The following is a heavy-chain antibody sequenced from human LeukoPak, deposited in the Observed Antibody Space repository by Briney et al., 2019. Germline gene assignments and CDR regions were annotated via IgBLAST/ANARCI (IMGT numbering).Heavy chain of an antibody. D-gene: IGHD6-19*01. V-gene: IGHV4-34*01. CDR2: INHSGST. CDR3: ASLGAVAGTLAYYFDY. Sequence: SETLSLTCAVYGGSFSGYYWSWIRQPPGKGLEWIGEINHSGSTNYNPSLKSRVTISVDTSKNQFSLKLSPVTAADTAVYYCASLGAVAGTLAYYFDYWGQGTLVTVSS. J-gene: IGHJ4*02. CDR1: GGSFSGYY.